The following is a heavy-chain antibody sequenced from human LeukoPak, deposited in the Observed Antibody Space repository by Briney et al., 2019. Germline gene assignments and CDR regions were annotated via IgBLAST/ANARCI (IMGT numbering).Heavy chain of an antibody. CDR2: INPSGDST. J-gene: IGHJ4*02. Sequence: ASVKVSCKASGYTFTNYYMHWVRQAPGQGLEWMGVINPSGDSTRYEQKFQDRVTMTRETSTRTVYMELSSLRSEDTAVYYCARGYSSSYRIDYWGQGTLDTVSS. CDR1: GYTFTNYY. V-gene: IGHV1-46*01. CDR3: ARGYSSSYRIDY. D-gene: IGHD6-19*01.